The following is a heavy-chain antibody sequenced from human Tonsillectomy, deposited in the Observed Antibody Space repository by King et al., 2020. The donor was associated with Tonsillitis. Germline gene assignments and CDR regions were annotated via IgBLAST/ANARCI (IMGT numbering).Heavy chain of an antibody. J-gene: IGHJ4*02. Sequence: VQLVESGGGVVQPGRALRLSCAASGFSFGDHGMHWVRQAPGKGLEWVASTWYDGGNKYFVDSVKGRFIISRDNSKNTLYLEMNTIRGEDTAVYFCARDRGFSHVTGSDLWGQGTPVIVSS. CDR2: TWYDGGNK. D-gene: IGHD3-10*01. CDR1: GFSFGDHG. V-gene: IGHV3-33*01. CDR3: ARDRGFSHVTGSDL.